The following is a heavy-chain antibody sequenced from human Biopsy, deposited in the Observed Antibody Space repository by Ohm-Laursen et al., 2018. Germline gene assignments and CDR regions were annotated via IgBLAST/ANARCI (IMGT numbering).Heavy chain of an antibody. D-gene: IGHD3-22*01. Sequence: GTLSLTCAVYGDTISSYYWSWIRQPPGKGLQWIGYVYYTGSTDYNPSLQSRVTISVDTSKNHFSLRLRSVTPADTAIYYCARDRGYYSDRTVPGYFDLWGRGTLVTVSS. V-gene: IGHV4-59*01. CDR2: VYYTGST. J-gene: IGHJ2*01. CDR1: GDTISSYY. CDR3: ARDRGYYSDRTVPGYFDL.